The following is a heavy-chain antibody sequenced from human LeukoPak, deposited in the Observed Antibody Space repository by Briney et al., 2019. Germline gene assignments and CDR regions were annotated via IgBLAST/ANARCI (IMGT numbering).Heavy chain of an antibody. Sequence: SETLSLTCTVSGGSISSSSYYGGWVRQPRGKGLEWIGSIYYSGSTYYNPSLKSRVTISVDTSKNQFSLKLSSVTAADTAVYYCASAITVTTDYWGQGTLVTVSS. CDR2: IYYSGST. CDR3: ASAITVTTDY. CDR1: GGSISSSSYY. D-gene: IGHD4-17*01. J-gene: IGHJ4*02. V-gene: IGHV4-39*01.